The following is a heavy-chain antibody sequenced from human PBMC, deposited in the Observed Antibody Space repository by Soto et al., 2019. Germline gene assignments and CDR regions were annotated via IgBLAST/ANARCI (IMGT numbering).Heavy chain of an antibody. D-gene: IGHD6-13*01. Sequence: QVQLVESGGGVVQPGRSLRLSCAASGFTFSSYAMHWVRQAPGKGLEWVAVISYDGSNKYHADSVKGRFTIARDKPKNTRDLQMNSLRAEDTAVYYCARGRSSSGVDAFDIWGQGTMVTVSS. CDR2: ISYDGSNK. CDR1: GFTFSSYA. CDR3: ARGRSSSGVDAFDI. J-gene: IGHJ3*02. V-gene: IGHV3-30-3*01.